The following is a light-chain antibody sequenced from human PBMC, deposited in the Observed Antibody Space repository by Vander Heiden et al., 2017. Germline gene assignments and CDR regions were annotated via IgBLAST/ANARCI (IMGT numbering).Light chain of an antibody. Sequence: QSVLPQPPSVSRAPAQRVTISCTGRSSNIGAGYDVHWYQQLPGTAPKLLIYGNSNRPSGVPDRFSGSKSGTSASLAITGLQAEDEADYYCQSYDSSLSGSVFGGGTKLTVL. CDR3: QSYDSSLSGSV. J-gene: IGLJ3*02. V-gene: IGLV1-40*01. CDR1: SSNIGAGYD. CDR2: GNS.